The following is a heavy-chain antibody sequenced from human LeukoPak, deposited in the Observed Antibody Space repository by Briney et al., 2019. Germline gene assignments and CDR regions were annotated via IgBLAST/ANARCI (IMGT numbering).Heavy chain of an antibody. CDR2: IYTSGST. CDR1: GGSISSGSYY. D-gene: IGHD3-3*01. CDR3: ARAVYDFWSGYYTTHFDY. V-gene: IGHV4-61*02. Sequence: PSQTLSLTCTVSGGSISSGSYYWSWIRQPAGKGLEWIGRIYTSGSTNYNPSLKSRVTISVDTSKNQFSLKLSSVTAADTAVYYCARAVYDFWSGYYTTHFDYWGQGTLVTVSS. J-gene: IGHJ4*02.